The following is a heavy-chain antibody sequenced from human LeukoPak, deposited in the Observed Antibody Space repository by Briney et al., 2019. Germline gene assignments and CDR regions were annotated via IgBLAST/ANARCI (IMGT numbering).Heavy chain of an antibody. Sequence: SETLSLTCTVSGGSFNNYYWSWIRQPAGKGLEGIGRIYTSGSTNYNPSLKSRVTMSVDTSKNQFSVKLSSVTAADTAVYYCWSERVVAAYSDYWGQGILVTVSS. CDR1: GGSFNNYY. CDR3: WSERVVAAYSDY. D-gene: IGHD2-15*01. V-gene: IGHV4-4*07. CDR2: IYTSGST. J-gene: IGHJ4*02.